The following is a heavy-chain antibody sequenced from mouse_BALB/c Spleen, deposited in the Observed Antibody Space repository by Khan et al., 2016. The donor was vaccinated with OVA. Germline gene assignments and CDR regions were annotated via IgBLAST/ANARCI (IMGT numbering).Heavy chain of an antibody. D-gene: IGHD1-1*01. CDR1: GCTFSTYG. Sequence: EVELVESGGDLVEPGGSLKLSCAASGCTFSTYGMSWVRQTPDKRLEWVATISSGGTYTYYPDSVKGRFTISRDTAKNTLYLQMSSLRSEDTAMYYCARHWVGVMDYWGQGTSVTVSS. CDR2: ISSGGTYT. V-gene: IGHV5-6*01. J-gene: IGHJ4*01. CDR3: ARHWVGVMDY.